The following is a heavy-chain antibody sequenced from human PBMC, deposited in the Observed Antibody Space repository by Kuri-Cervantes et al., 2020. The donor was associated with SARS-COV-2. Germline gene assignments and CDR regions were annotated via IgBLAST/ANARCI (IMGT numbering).Heavy chain of an antibody. CDR1: GDSIDGGGYY. D-gene: IGHD4-17*01. V-gene: IGHV4-30-2*01. J-gene: IGHJ5*02. CDR2: IYHKGTT. CDR3: ARKRTTVTTFWFDP. Sequence: LRLSCAVSGDSIDGGGYYWSWIRQPPGKGLEWIGCIYHKGTTYYNPSLKSRVTISVDTSKNQFSLKLSSVTAADTAVYYCARKRTTVTTFWFDPWGQGTLVTVSS.